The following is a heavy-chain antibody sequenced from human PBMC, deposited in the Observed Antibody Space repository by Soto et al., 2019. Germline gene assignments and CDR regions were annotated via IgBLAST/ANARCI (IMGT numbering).Heavy chain of an antibody. CDR2: SSFSGSK. V-gene: IGHV4-31*03. CDR1: GGSSSGGTEY. CDR3: ARGDWPTQMDV. J-gene: IGHJ6*02. D-gene: IGHD2-21*02. Sequence: QVQLQESAPGLVKPLQTLSRTCTASGGSSSGGTEYWSWIRQPQGQGLEWIGYSSFSGSKYYNPSLKSRGILSVDASKNQFSLRLSSVAAANPDVYYCARGDWPTQMDVWGQGTMVTDSS.